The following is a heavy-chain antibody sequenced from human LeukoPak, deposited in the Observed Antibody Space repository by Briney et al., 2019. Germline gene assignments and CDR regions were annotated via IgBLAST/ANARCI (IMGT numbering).Heavy chain of an antibody. CDR3: AKDRGVVDY. D-gene: IGHD3-10*01. J-gene: IGHJ4*02. CDR1: GFTYNSYS. CDR2: IGSSSSAI. Sequence: GGSLRLSCAGSGFTYNSYSMTWVRQAPGKGLEWVANIGSSSSAIHYADSVKGRFTISRDSSKNTLHLQMNSLRAEDTAVYYCAKDRGVVDYWGQGTLVTVSS. V-gene: IGHV3-48*01.